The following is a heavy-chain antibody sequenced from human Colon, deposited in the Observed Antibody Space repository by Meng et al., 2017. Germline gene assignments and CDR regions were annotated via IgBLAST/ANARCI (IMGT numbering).Heavy chain of an antibody. J-gene: IGHJ4*02. Sequence: ELQVVESGGDLVPPGASRVLSCSASGFTFSDHYMGWVRQAPGKGLEWVGRTRNKANSYTTEYAASVKDRFTISRDDSKNSLYLQMNSLKTEDTAVYYSARRGSGSYYHFDYWGQGTLVTVSS. V-gene: IGHV3-72*01. CDR1: GFTFSDHY. CDR3: ARRGSGSYYHFDY. CDR2: TRNKANSYTT. D-gene: IGHD3-10*01.